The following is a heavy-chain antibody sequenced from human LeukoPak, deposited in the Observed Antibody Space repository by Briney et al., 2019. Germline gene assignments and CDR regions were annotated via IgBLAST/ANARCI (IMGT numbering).Heavy chain of an antibody. CDR3: AKADSSGWYGRRFEY. CDR2: ISGSGGST. D-gene: IGHD6-19*01. J-gene: IGHJ4*02. CDR1: GFTFNSYA. V-gene: IGHV3-23*01. Sequence: GGSLRLSCAASGFTFNSYAMSWVRQAPGKGLEWVSAISGSGGSTYYADSVKGRFTISRDNSKNTLYLQMNSLRAEDTAVYYCAKADSSGWYGRRFEYWGQGTLVTVSS.